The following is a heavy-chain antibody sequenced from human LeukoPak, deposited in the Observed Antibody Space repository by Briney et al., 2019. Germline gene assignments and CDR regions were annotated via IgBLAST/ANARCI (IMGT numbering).Heavy chain of an antibody. V-gene: IGHV3-48*01. CDR1: GFTFSSYS. Sequence: PGGSLRLSCAASGFTFSSYSMNWVRQAPGKGLEWVSYISSRSSTIYYADSVKGRFTISRDNAKNSLYLQMNSLRAEDTAVYYCARDQFLDYRGQGTLVTVSS. CDR2: ISSRSSTI. CDR3: ARDQFLDY. J-gene: IGHJ4*02.